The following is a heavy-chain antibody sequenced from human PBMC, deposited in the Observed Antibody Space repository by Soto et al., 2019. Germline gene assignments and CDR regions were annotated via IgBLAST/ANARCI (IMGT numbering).Heavy chain of an antibody. CDR3: ARGLRNYYDRSGLHY. Sequence: PVGSLRLSCAASGFTFSNYEINWVRQAPGKGLEWVSYISYSGSTIYYADSVKGRFTISRDNSKNSLYLQMNSLRAEDTAVYYCARGLRNYYDRSGLHYWGQGTLVTVSS. CDR1: GFTFSNYE. CDR2: ISYSGSTI. J-gene: IGHJ4*02. V-gene: IGHV3-48*03. D-gene: IGHD3-22*01.